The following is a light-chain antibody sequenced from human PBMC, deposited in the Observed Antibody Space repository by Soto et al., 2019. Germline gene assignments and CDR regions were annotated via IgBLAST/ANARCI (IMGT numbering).Light chain of an antibody. CDR3: QQLHSYPPG. V-gene: IGKV1-9*01. Sequence: DIPLTQSPSFLSASVGDRVTITCRASQGISSYLAWYQQKPGKAPKLLIYAASTLQSGVPSRFSGSGSGTEFTLTISSLQPEDFATYYCQQLHSYPPGFGGGTKVEIK. CDR2: AAS. J-gene: IGKJ4*02. CDR1: QGISSY.